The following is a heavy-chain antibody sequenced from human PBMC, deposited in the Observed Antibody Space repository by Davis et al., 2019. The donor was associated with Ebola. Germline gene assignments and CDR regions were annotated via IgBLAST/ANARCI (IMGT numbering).Heavy chain of an antibody. V-gene: IGHV4-4*02. CDR3: ARSTVTTNEMDY. CDR1: GGSISSSNW. CDR2: IYHSGST. Sequence: MPSETLSLTCAVSGGSISSSNWWSWVRQPPGKGLEWIGEIYHSGSTNYNPSLKSRVTVSVDKSKNQFSLKLSSVTAADTAVYYCARSTVTTNEMDYWGQGTLVTVSS. D-gene: IGHD4-11*01. J-gene: IGHJ4*02.